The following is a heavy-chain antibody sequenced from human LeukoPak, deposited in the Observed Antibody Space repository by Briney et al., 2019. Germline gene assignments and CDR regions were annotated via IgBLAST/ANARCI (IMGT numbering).Heavy chain of an antibody. J-gene: IGHJ4*02. CDR1: GFTFSSYG. Sequence: GGSLRLSCAASGFTFSSYGMHWVRQAPGKGPEWVAFIRYDGSNKYYADSVKGRFTISRDNSKNTLYLQMNSLRAEDTAVYYCAKANCSGGSCYTDYWGQGTLVTVSS. V-gene: IGHV3-30*02. CDR3: AKANCSGGSCYTDY. CDR2: IRYDGSNK. D-gene: IGHD2-15*01.